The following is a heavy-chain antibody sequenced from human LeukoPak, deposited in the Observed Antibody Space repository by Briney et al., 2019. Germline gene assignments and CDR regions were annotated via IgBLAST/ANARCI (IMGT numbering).Heavy chain of an antibody. Sequence: PSETLSLTCSVSGGSVSSSSYYWGWIRQPPGKGLEWIGSIYYSGGTYDNPSLKSRVIISVDTSKNQFSLKVSSVTAADTAVYYCARHSGSYYQPLDYWGQGTLVTVSS. J-gene: IGHJ4*02. CDR3: ARHSGSYYQPLDY. CDR1: GGSVSSSSYY. CDR2: IYYSGGT. V-gene: IGHV4-39*01. D-gene: IGHD1-26*01.